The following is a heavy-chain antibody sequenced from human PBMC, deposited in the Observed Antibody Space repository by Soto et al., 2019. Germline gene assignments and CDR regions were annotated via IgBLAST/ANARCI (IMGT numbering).Heavy chain of an antibody. D-gene: IGHD3-22*01. CDR1: GGSISSYY. J-gene: IGHJ4*02. Sequence: PSETLSLTCTVSGGSISSYYWSWIRQPPGKGLEWIGYIYYSGSTNYNPSLKSRVTISVDTSKNQFSLKLSSVTAADTAVYYCARGLSYYDSSGSIQAKDYWGQGTLVTVSS. V-gene: IGHV4-59*01. CDR2: IYYSGST. CDR3: ARGLSYYDSSGSIQAKDY.